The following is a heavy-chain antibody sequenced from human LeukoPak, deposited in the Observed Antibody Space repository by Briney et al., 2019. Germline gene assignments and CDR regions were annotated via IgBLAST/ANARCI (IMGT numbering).Heavy chain of an antibody. Sequence: ASVKVSCKASGYTFTSYYMHWVRQAPGQGLEGMGIINPSGGSTIYAQKFQGRVTMTRDTSTSTVYMELSSLRSEDTAVYYCARPGSPYCGYDWHFDYWGQGTLVTVSS. J-gene: IGHJ4*02. CDR3: ARPGSPYCGYDWHFDY. V-gene: IGHV1-46*01. CDR1: GYTFTSYY. CDR2: INPSGGST. D-gene: IGHD5-12*01.